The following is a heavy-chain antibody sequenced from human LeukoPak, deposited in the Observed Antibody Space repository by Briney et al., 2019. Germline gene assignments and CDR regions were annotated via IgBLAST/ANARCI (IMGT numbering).Heavy chain of an antibody. Sequence: PSETLSLTCGVSGASVSSIGYSWSWIRQPPGRGLEWIGYIYQSGSASYNPSLQSRVTISIDKSKNQFSLKLSSVTAADTAVYYCAREGVVTADWYFDLWGRGTLVTVSS. V-gene: IGHV4-30-2*01. CDR1: GASVSSIGYS. CDR2: IYQSGSA. J-gene: IGHJ2*01. CDR3: AREGVVTADWYFDL. D-gene: IGHD2-21*02.